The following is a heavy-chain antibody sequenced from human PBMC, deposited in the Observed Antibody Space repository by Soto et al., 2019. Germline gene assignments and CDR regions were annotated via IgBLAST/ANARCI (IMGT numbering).Heavy chain of an antibody. J-gene: IGHJ4*02. Sequence: PSETLSLTCIVSGVSVRSYTWSWVRQPANKGLEWIGRVFSSVSATYNPSLKSRVSISMDTPENRISLKLDSVTAADAGVYFCARDGMTTGDTWGPGTLVNV. V-gene: IGHV4-4*07. CDR1: GVSVRSYT. D-gene: IGHD2-21*02. CDR2: VFSSVSA. CDR3: ARDGMTTGDT.